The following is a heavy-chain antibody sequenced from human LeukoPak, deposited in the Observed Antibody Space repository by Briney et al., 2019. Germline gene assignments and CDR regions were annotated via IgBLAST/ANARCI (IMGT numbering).Heavy chain of an antibody. V-gene: IGHV4-59*11. D-gene: IGHD3-3*01. Sequence: SETLSLTCTVSGGSISSHYWSWIRQPPGKGLEWIGYIYYSGSTNYNPSLKSRVTMSVDTSKNQFSLKLSSVTAADTAVYYCARDQAIFGVVISFDPWGQGTLVTVSS. J-gene: IGHJ5*02. CDR1: GGSISSHY. CDR2: IYYSGST. CDR3: ARDQAIFGVVISFDP.